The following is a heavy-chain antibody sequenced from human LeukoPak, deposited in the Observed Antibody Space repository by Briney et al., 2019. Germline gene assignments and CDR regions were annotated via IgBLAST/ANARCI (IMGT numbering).Heavy chain of an antibody. J-gene: IGHJ4*02. CDR2: IYYSGST. D-gene: IGHD6-19*01. CDR3: ARHRALSSGWYGDFDY. CDR1: GGSISSYY. Sequence: SETLSLTCTVSGGSISSYYWSWIRQPPGKGLEWIGYIYYSGSTNYNPSLKSRVTISVDTSKNQFSLKLSSVTAADTAVYYCARHRALSSGWYGDFDYWGQGTLVTVSS. V-gene: IGHV4-59*08.